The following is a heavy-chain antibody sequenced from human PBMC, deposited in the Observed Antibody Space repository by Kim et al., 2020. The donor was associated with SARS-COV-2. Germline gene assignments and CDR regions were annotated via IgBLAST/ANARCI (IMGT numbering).Heavy chain of an antibody. V-gene: IGHV3-33*01. J-gene: IGHJ4*02. CDR2: K. CDR3: ARDRQLVPLDY. D-gene: IGHD6-6*01. Sequence: KYYEDSVKGRFTIYRDNSKNTLYLKMNSLRAEDTAVYYCARDRQLVPLDYWGQGTLVTVSS.